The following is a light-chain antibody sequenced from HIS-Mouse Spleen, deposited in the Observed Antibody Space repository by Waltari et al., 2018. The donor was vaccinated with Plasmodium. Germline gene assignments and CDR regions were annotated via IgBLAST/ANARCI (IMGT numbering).Light chain of an antibody. V-gene: IGLV2-8*01. CDR1: SSDVGGYNY. Sequence: QSALTQPPSASGSPGQSVTISCTGTSSDVGGYNYVSWYQHHPGKAPKLRIYEVSKRPSGVPDRFSGSKSGNTASLTVSGLQAEDEADYYCSSYAGNNNLVFGGGTKLTVL. CDR2: EVS. J-gene: IGLJ2*01. CDR3: SSYAGNNNLV.